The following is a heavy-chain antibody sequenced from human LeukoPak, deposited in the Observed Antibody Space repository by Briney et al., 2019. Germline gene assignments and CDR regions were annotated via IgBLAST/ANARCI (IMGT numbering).Heavy chain of an antibody. CDR2: ISRNRGGA. Sequence: ASVKVSCKASGYTFTGYYMPWVRQAPGQGLEWMGWISRNRGGANYAQKFQGRVTMTRDTSISTVYMELSRLRSDDTAVYYCARAPYLSSGSWGQGILVAVSS. D-gene: IGHD3-22*01. V-gene: IGHV1-2*02. J-gene: IGHJ3*01. CDR1: GYTFTGYY. CDR3: ARAPYLSSGS.